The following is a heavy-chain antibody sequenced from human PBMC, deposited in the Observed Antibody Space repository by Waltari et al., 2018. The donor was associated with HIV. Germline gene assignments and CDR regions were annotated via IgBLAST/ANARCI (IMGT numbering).Heavy chain of an antibody. J-gene: IGHJ4*02. Sequence: QVQLVQSRAEVKRPGASVKVSCKTSGYTFTNYAVHWVRQAPGQRLESMGWINVGNSKTQYSQKFQGRLTITRDTSASVAYMELTRLKSEDTAVYFCAREGAGDIYYLEYSGQGTLVTVSS. D-gene: IGHD3-16*02. CDR3: AREGAGDIYYLEY. CDR2: INVGNSKT. V-gene: IGHV1-3*01. CDR1: GYTFTNYA.